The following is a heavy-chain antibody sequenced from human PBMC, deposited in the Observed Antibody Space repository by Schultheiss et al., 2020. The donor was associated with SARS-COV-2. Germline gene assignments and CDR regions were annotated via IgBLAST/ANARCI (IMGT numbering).Heavy chain of an antibody. CDR2: ISGSGGST. D-gene: IGHD3-10*02. CDR1: GFTFSSYA. Sequence: GGSLRLSCAASGFTFSSYAMSWVRQAPGKGLEWVSAISGSGGSTYYADSVKGRFTISRDNSKNTLYLQMSSLRAEDTAVYYCARDSSLLFAELVYSRRHQYNGMDVWGQGTTVTVSS. V-gene: IGHV3-23*01. CDR3: ARDSSLLFAELVYSRRHQYNGMDV. J-gene: IGHJ6*02.